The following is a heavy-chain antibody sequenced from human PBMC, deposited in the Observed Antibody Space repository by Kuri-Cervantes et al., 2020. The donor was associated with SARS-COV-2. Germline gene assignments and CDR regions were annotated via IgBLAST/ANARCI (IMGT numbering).Heavy chain of an antibody. Sequence: SCSISGGYVNRGSYYWTWIRQAPGKGLEWIAYMYYNVQITYNPSLKSRVTIAADTSKNQFSLKLTSVTAADTAVYYCAKDGLSYGVTHVDNWGQGILVTVSS. CDR1: GGYVNRGSYY. J-gene: IGHJ4*02. D-gene: IGHD1-14*01. CDR3: AKDGLSYGVTHVDN. V-gene: IGHV4-61*01. CDR2: MYYNVQI.